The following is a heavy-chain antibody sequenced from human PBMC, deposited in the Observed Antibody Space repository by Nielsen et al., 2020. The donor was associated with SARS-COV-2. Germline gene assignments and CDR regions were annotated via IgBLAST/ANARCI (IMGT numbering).Heavy chain of an antibody. D-gene: IGHD4/OR15-4a*01. CDR1: GFTFSSYN. J-gene: IGHJ6*03. CDR3: ARRPSGGSNSYYYYYMDV. V-gene: IGHV3-48*04. Sequence: GESLKISCAVSGFTFSSYNMNWVRQAPGKGLEWVSYISTSSSLIYYADSVKGRFTISRDNAKNSLYLQMNSLRAEDTAVYFCARRPSGGSNSYYYYYMDVWGKGTTVTVSS. CDR2: ISTSSSLI.